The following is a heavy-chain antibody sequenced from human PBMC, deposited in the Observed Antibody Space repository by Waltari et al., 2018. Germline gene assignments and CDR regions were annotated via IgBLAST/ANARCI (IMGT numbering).Heavy chain of an antibody. D-gene: IGHD3-22*01. Sequence: VQLVESGGGVVQPGRSLRLSCAASGFTFSSYGMHWVRQAPGKGLEWVAVIWYDGSNKYYADSVKGRFTISRDNSKNTLYLQMNSLRAEDTAVYYCAKVAYWDDSSGDYWGQGTLVTVSS. J-gene: IGHJ4*02. V-gene: IGHV3-33*06. CDR1: GFTFSSYG. CDR2: IWYDGSNK. CDR3: AKVAYWDDSSGDY.